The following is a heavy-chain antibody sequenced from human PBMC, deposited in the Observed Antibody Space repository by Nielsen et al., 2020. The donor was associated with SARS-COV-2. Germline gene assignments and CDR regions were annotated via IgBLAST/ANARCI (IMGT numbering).Heavy chain of an antibody. D-gene: IGHD2/OR15-2a*01. Sequence: GGSLRLSCAASGFTFDDYAMHWVRQAPGKGLEWVSGISWNSGSIGYADSVEGRFSISRDNVKNSLFLQMDSLTETDTAIYFCVTSLLSMHYWGQGILVTVSS. CDR3: VTSLLSMHY. J-gene: IGHJ1*01. V-gene: IGHV3-9*01. CDR2: ISWNSGSI. CDR1: GFTFDDYA.